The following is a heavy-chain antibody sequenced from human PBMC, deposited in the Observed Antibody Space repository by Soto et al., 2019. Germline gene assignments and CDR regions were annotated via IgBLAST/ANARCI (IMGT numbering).Heavy chain of an antibody. Sequence: TLSLTCAVSGGSINSGGYSWSWILHPPGKGLEWVGYLYHGVATYSNPSLKSRVSISVDWYKKQFSLKLNSVTAADTAVYYCARAFPAMGLSDYSGPGIIVDVSA. J-gene: IGHJ4*01. CDR2: LYHGVAT. V-gene: IGHV4-30-2*01. CDR1: GGSINSGGYS. CDR3: ARAFPAMGLSDY.